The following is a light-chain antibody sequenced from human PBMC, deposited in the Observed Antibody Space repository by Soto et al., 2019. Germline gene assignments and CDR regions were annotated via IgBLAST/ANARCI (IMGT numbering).Light chain of an antibody. Sequence: QSVLTQPPSASGTPGQRVTISCSGSSSNIGSNYVYWYQQLPGTAPKLLIYRNNQRPSGVPDRFSGSKSGTSASLAISGLRSEDGADYYCAAWDDSLSGFYVFGNGTKVTVL. J-gene: IGLJ1*01. CDR2: RNN. V-gene: IGLV1-47*01. CDR1: SSNIGSNY. CDR3: AAWDDSLSGFYV.